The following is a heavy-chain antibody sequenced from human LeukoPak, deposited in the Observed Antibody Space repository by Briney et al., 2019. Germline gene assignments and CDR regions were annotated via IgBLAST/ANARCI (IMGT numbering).Heavy chain of an antibody. CDR3: ARDGGYSGYVFDY. D-gene: IGHD5-12*01. CDR2: IYYNGST. Sequence: PSETLSLTCTVSGGSISSYYWSWIRQPPGKGLEWIGYIYYNGSTNYNPSLKSRVTISVDTSKNQFSLKLSSVTAADTAVYYCARDGGYSGYVFDYWGQGTLVTVSS. CDR1: GGSISSYY. V-gene: IGHV4-59*01. J-gene: IGHJ4*02.